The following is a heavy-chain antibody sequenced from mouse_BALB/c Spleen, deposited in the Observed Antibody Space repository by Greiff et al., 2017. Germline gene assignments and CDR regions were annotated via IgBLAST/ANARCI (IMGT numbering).Heavy chain of an antibody. CDR2: ISYSGST. J-gene: IGHJ1*01. Sequence: EVQRVESGPGLVKPSQSLSLTCTVTGYSITSDYAWNWIRQFPGNKLEWMGYISYSGSTSYNPSLKSRISITRDTSKNQFFLQLNSVTTEDTATYYCARRGYDDGYYDWYFDVWGAGTTVTVSS. V-gene: IGHV3-2*02. D-gene: IGHD2-3*01. CDR3: ARRGYDDGYYDWYFDV. CDR1: GYSITSDYA.